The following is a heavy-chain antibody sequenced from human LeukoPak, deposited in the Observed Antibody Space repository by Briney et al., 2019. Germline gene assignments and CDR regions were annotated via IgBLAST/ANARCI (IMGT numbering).Heavy chain of an antibody. CDR2: IYYSGST. CDR1: GGSTSSSSYY. Sequence: SETLSLTCTVSGGSTSSSSYYWGWIRQPPGKGLEWIGSIYYSGSTYYNPSLKSRVTISVDTSKNQFSLKLSSVTAADTAVYYCARARDYYDSSGYYYVSYFDYWGQGTLVTVSS. CDR3: ARARDYYDSSGYYYVSYFDY. V-gene: IGHV4-39*01. J-gene: IGHJ4*02. D-gene: IGHD3-22*01.